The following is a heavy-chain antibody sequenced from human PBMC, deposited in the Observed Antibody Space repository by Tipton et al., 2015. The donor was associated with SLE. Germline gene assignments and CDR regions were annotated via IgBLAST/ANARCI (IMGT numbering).Heavy chain of an antibody. Sequence: TLSLTCAVYGGSFSGYYWSWIRQPPGKGLEWIGEINHSGSTNYNPSLKSRVTISVDTSKNQFSLKLSSVIAADTAVYYCARAAYYYDSYDYWGQGTLVTVSS. D-gene: IGHD3-22*01. V-gene: IGHV4-34*01. CDR2: INHSGST. J-gene: IGHJ4*02. CDR3: ARAAYYYDSYDY. CDR1: GGSFSGYY.